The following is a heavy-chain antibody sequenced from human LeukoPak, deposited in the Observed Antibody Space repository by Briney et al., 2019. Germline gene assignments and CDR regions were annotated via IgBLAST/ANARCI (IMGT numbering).Heavy chain of an antibody. D-gene: IGHD6-19*01. CDR3: ARDLTFSWGVAGLHGGAFDI. V-gene: IGHV3-7*01. CDR1: GFTFSSYW. CDR2: IKQDGSEK. J-gene: IGHJ3*02. Sequence: GGSLRLSCAASGFTFSSYWMSWVRQAPGKGREWVANIKQDGSEKYYVDSVKGRFTISRDNAKNSLYLQMNSLRAEDTAVYYCARDLTFSWGVAGLHGGAFDIWGQGTMVTVSS.